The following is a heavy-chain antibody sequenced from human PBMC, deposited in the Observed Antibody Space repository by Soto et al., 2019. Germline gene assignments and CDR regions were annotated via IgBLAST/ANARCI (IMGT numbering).Heavy chain of an antibody. D-gene: IGHD2-15*01. V-gene: IGHV1-46*01. CDR1: GYTFTSYY. Sequence: ASVKVSCKASGYTFTSYYMHWVRQAPGQGLEWMGIINPSGGSTSYAQKFQGRVTMTRDTSTSTVYMELSSLRSEDTAVYYCARDGAHLYFYYYGMDVWGQGTTVTVSS. J-gene: IGHJ6*02. CDR3: ARDGAHLYFYYYGMDV. CDR2: INPSGGST.